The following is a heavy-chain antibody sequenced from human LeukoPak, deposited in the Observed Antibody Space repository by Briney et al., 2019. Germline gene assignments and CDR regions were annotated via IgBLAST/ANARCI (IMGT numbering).Heavy chain of an antibody. CDR3: ARSVGVGLYGMDV. Sequence: GGSLRLSCAASGFTFSSYWMSWVRQAPGKGLEWAANIKQDGSEKYYVDSVKGRFTISRDNAKNSLYLQMNSLRAEDTAVYYCARSVGVGLYGMDVWGKGTTVTVSS. D-gene: IGHD3-3*01. CDR1: GFTFSSYW. V-gene: IGHV3-7*03. J-gene: IGHJ6*04. CDR2: IKQDGSEK.